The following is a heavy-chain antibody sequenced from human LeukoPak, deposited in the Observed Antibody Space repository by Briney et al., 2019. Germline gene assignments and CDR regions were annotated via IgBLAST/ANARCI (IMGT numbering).Heavy chain of an antibody. V-gene: IGHV1-8*03. CDR2: MNPNSGNT. D-gene: IGHD2-2*02. CDR1: GYTFTSYD. Sequence: ASVKVSCKASGYTFTSYDINWVRQATGQGLEWMGWMNPNSGNTGYAQKFQGRVTITRNTSISTAYMELSSLRSEDTAVYYCARPLRGYCSSTSCYKQIFGYWGQGTLVTVSS. J-gene: IGHJ4*02. CDR3: ARPLRGYCSSTSCYKQIFGY.